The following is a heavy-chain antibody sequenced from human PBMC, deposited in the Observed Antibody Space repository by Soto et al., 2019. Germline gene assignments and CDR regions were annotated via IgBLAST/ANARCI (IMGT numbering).Heavy chain of an antibody. J-gene: IGHJ5*02. CDR3: ARAKAPLYSSSWYSFDP. D-gene: IGHD6-13*01. Sequence: TLETLSLTCTVSGGSISRYYWSCIRQPPGKGLEWIGYIYYSGSTNYNPSLKSRVTISVDTSKNQFSLKLSSVTAADTAVYYCARAKAPLYSSSWYSFDPWGQGTLVTV. CDR2: IYYSGST. V-gene: IGHV4-59*08. CDR1: GGSISRYY.